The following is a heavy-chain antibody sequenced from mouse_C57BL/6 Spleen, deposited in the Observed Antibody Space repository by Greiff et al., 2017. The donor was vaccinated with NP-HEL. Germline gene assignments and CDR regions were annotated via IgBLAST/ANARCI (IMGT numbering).Heavy chain of an antibody. D-gene: IGHD2-4*01. V-gene: IGHV1-82*01. CDR1: GYAFSSSW. Sequence: VQLQQSGPELVKPGASVKISCKASGYAFSSSWMNWVKQRPGKGLEWIGRIYPGDGDTNYNGKFKGKATLTADKSSSTAYMQLSSLTSEDSAVYFCASSGDYDLPGFAYWGQGTLVTVSA. CDR2: IYPGDGDT. J-gene: IGHJ3*01. CDR3: ASSGDYDLPGFAY.